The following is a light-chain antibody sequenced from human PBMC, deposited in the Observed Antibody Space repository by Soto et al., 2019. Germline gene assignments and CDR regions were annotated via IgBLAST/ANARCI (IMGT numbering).Light chain of an antibody. J-gene: IGKJ2*01. Sequence: DIQMTQSPSTLSASVGDRVTITCRASQSISSWLAWYQQKPGKAPKVLIYKASSFESGVPTRFSGSGSGTEFTLTISSVQPDDVATYCCQQYNSYPYTFGQGTKLEIK. CDR1: QSISSW. V-gene: IGKV1-5*03. CDR3: QQYNSYPYT. CDR2: KAS.